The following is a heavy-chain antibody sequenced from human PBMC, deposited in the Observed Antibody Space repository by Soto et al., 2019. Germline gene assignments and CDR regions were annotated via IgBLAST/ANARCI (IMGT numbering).Heavy chain of an antibody. CDR3: VRQGIGVLHGLVDV. CDR2: IYYSGGT. CDR1: GGSISSGGYY. V-gene: IGHV4-61*08. Sequence: SETLSLTCTVSGGSISSGGYYWSWIRQHPGKGLEWIGYIYYSGGTSYNPSLKSRVAISADTSMKQFSLRLSSVTAADTAVYYCVRQGIGVLHGLVDVWGQGTTVTVSS. J-gene: IGHJ6*02. D-gene: IGHD3-10*01.